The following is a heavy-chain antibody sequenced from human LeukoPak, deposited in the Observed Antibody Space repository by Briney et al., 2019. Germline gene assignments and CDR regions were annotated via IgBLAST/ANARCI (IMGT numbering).Heavy chain of an antibody. V-gene: IGHV3-33*01. CDR3: ARDRRIPYDFWSGYQGGPTFP. Sequence: GGSLSLSCAASGFTFSSYGMHWVRQAPGKGLEGVAVIWYDGSNKYYADSVKGRFTISRDNSKNTLYLQMNSLRAEDTAVYYCARDRRIPYDFWSGYQGGPTFPWGLGALVTVSS. CDR1: GFTFSSYG. D-gene: IGHD3-3*01. J-gene: IGHJ5*02. CDR2: IWYDGSNK.